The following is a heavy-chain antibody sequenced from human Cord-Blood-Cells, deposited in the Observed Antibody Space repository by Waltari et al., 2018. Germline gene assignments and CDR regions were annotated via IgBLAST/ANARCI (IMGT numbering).Heavy chain of an antibody. V-gene: IGHV3-15*01. CDR1: GFTFSNAW. D-gene: IGHD2-2*01. Sequence: EVQLVESGGGLVKPGGSLRLSCAASGFTFSNAWMSWVRQAPGKGLEWVGRIKSKTDGGTTDYAAPVKGSFTISRDDSKNTLYLQMNSLKTEDAAVYYCTTCSSTSCYYYYYMDVWGKGTTVTVSS. J-gene: IGHJ6*03. CDR2: IKSKTDGGTT. CDR3: TTCSSTSCYYYYYMDV.